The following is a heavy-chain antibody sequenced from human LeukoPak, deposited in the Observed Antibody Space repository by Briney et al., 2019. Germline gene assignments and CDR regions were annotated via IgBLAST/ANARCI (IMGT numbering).Heavy chain of an antibody. Sequence: GGSLRLSCAASGFTFSSYSMNWVRQAPGEGLEWVSSISSSSSYIYYADSVKGRFTISRDNAKNSLYLQMNSLRAEDTAVYYCVKGRSGGRVDYWGQGTLVTVSS. D-gene: IGHD2-15*01. CDR3: VKGRSGGRVDY. V-gene: IGHV3-21*01. J-gene: IGHJ4*02. CDR2: ISSSSSYI. CDR1: GFTFSSYS.